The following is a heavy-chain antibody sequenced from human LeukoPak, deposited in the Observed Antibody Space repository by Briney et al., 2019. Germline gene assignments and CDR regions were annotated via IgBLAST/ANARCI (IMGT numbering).Heavy chain of an antibody. CDR2: IYYSGST. V-gene: IGHV4-39*07. CDR3: ARENSWDGSGSYGPDYYYYYYMDV. D-gene: IGHD3-10*01. Sequence: SETLSLTCTASGGSISSSSYYWGWIRQPPGKGLEWIGSIYYSGSTYYNPSLKSRVTISVDTSKNQFSLKLSSVTAADTAVYYCARENSWDGSGSYGPDYYYYYYMDVWGKGTTVTISS. J-gene: IGHJ6*03. CDR1: GGSISSSSYY.